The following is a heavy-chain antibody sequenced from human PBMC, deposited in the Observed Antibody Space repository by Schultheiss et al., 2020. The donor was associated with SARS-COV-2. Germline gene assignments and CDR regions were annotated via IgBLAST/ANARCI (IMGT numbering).Heavy chain of an antibody. D-gene: IGHD2-2*01. V-gene: IGHV3-30*01. Sequence: GGSLRLSCAASGFTFSSYAMHWVRQAPGKGLEWVAVISYDGSNKYYADSVKGRFTISRDNSKNTLYLQMNSLRAEDTAVYYCARDVYQLPSTWGQGTLVTVSS. CDR2: ISYDGSNK. CDR1: GFTFSSYA. CDR3: ARDVYQLPST. J-gene: IGHJ5*02.